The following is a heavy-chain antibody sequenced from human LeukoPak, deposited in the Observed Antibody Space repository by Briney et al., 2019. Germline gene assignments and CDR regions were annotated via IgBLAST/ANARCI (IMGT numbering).Heavy chain of an antibody. CDR1: GYTFTGYY. Sequence: ASVKVSCKASGYTFTGYYMHWVRQAPGQGLEWVGWINPNSGGTNYAQKFRGRVTMTRDTSISTAYMELSRLRSDDTAVYYCARGSPIVVVPAAMAYWGQGTLVTVSS. D-gene: IGHD2-2*01. J-gene: IGHJ4*02. CDR3: ARGSPIVVVPAAMAY. CDR2: INPNSGGT. V-gene: IGHV1-2*02.